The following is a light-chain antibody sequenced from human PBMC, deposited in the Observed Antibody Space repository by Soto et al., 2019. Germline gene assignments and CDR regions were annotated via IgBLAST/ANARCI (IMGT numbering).Light chain of an antibody. Sequence: QSALTQPASVSGSPGQSITIPCTGTSSDVGGYNFVSWYQQYPGKAPKLMIYDVTNRPSGVSNRFSASKSGNTASLTISGLQAEDEANYYCSSYTSSSTLVVFGGGTKLPVL. CDR1: SSDVGGYNF. CDR2: DVT. V-gene: IGLV2-14*01. J-gene: IGLJ2*01. CDR3: SSYTSSSTLVV.